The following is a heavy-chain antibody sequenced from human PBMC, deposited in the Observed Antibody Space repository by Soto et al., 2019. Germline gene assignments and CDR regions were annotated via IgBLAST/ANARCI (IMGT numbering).Heavy chain of an antibody. CDR1: GFTIGNYW. CDR2: MNIDGSST. Sequence: GYLSFTCTSSGFTIGNYWIHWVRQAPGKGLECVSRMNIDGSSTNYADSVKGRFTVSRDNAKNTLYLQMNSLRAEDTAVYYCATAEVDYLVPGTLVTVTS. J-gene: IGHJ4*02. V-gene: IGHV3-74*01. CDR3: ATAEVDY.